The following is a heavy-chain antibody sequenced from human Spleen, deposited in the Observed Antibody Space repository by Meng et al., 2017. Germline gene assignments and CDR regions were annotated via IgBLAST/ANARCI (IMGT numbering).Heavy chain of an antibody. CDR1: GYTFTHHG. V-gene: IGHV1-2*02. CDR2: INPNSGGT. CDR3: AKALGWGSSPDY. D-gene: IGHD2-21*01. Sequence: QVQLVQSGAEVRKPGALVKVSCKASGYTFTHHGIGWVRHAPGQGLEWMGWINPNSGGTNFAQKFQGRVIMTRDTSISTAYMELSSLGFDDTAVYYCAKALGWGSSPDYWGHGILVTVSS. J-gene: IGHJ4*01.